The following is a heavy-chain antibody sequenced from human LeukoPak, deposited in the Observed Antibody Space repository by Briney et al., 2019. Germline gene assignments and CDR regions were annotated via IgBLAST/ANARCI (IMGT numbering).Heavy chain of an antibody. J-gene: IGHJ4*02. V-gene: IGHV1-24*01. D-gene: IGHD4-17*01. CDR3: ATVGPGGDYSRGDY. CDR2: FDPEDGET. Sequence: ASVTVSCKVSGYTLTQLSMHWVRQAPRTRLEWTGGFDPEDGETIYAQKFQGRVTMTEDTSTDTAYMELSSLRSEDTAVYYCATVGPGGDYSRGDYWGQGTLVTVSS. CDR1: GYTLTQLS.